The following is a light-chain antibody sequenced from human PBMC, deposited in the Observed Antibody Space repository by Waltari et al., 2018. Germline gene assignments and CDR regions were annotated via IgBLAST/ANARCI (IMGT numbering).Light chain of an antibody. V-gene: IGKV1-39*01. CDR3: QQSYSTPPYT. Sequence: DIQMTQSPSSLSASVGDRVTITCRASQSITSYLNLYKQKPGKAPNLLIYSASSLQSGVPSTFSGSDSGTDFTLTISSLQPEDFATYYCQQSYSTPPYTFGQGTKLEIK. J-gene: IGKJ2*01. CDR2: SAS. CDR1: QSITSY.